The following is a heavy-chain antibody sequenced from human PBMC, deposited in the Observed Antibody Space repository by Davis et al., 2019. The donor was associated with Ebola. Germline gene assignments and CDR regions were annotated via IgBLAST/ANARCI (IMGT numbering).Heavy chain of an antibody. CDR3: ARDFYYYGMDV. V-gene: IGHV3-66*01. CDR2: IYSSGST. J-gene: IGHJ6*02. CDR1: GFTFSSYS. Sequence: GGSLRLSCAASGFTFSSYSMNWVRQAPGKGLEWVSVIYSSGSTDYADSVKGRFTISRDNSKNTLYLQMNSLRDEDTAVYYCARDFYYYGMDVWGQGTTVTVSS.